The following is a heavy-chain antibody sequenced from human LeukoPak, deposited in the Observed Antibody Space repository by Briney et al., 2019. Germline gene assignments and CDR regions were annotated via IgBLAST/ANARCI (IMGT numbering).Heavy chain of an antibody. Sequence: GGSLRLSCAASGFTFSSYAMGWVRQAPGKGLEWVSAISGSGGSTYYADSVKGRFTISRDNSKNTLYLQMNSLRAEDTAVYYCAKVSSSWYLDSDAFDIWGQGTMVTVSS. V-gene: IGHV3-23*01. D-gene: IGHD6-13*01. CDR3: AKVSSSWYLDSDAFDI. J-gene: IGHJ3*02. CDR2: ISGSGGST. CDR1: GFTFSSYA.